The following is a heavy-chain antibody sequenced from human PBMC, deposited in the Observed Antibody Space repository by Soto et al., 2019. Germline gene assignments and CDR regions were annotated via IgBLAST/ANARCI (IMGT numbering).Heavy chain of an antibody. V-gene: IGHV1-69*01. D-gene: IGHD5-18*01. Sequence: QVQLVLSGAEVKKPGSSVTVSCKASGDTLSTHGSSWVRQAPGQGLEWMGGTIPIIGTTDYAEKFQGRVTITADESTTTSHMELSSLRPDDTAVYYCAAGDSSDTGDHWGQGTLVTVSS. CDR3: AAGDSSDTGDH. J-gene: IGHJ4*02. CDR2: TIPIIGTT. CDR1: GDTLSTHG.